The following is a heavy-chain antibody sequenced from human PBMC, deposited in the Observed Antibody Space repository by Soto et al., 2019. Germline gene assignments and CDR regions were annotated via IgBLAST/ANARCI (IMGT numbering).Heavy chain of an antibody. J-gene: IGHJ4*02. D-gene: IGHD1-7*01. CDR3: ARLGRAGTTRDY. CDR2: IYYSGRT. CDR1: GSSISNSSSY. V-gene: IGHV4-39*01. Sequence: SETLSLTCTVSGSSISNSSSYWGWIRQPPGKGLEWIGSIYYSGRTYYTPSLKSRVTISVDTSKNQFSLKLNSVTAADTAVYYCARLGRAGTTRDYWGQGTLVTVS.